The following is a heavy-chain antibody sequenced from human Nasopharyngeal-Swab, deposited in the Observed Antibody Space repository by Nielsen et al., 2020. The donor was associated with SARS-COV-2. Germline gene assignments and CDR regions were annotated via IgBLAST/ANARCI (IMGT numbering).Heavy chain of an antibody. Sequence: SETLSLTCALYGGPFSVHHWSWIRQPPGKGLEWIGEINHSGSTNYNPSLKSRVTISVDTSKNQFSLKLSSVTTADTAVYYCARGRCSSTSCRGCSGGSCYYGMDVWGQGTTVTVSS. V-gene: IGHV4-34*01. CDR2: INHSGST. D-gene: IGHD2-2*01. J-gene: IGHJ6*02. CDR3: ARGRCSSTSCRGCSGGSCYYGMDV. CDR1: GGPFSVHH.